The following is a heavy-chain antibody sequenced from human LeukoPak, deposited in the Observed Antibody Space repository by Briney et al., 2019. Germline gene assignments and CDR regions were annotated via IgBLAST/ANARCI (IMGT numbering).Heavy chain of an antibody. V-gene: IGHV3-64*02. D-gene: IGHD2/OR15-2a*01. J-gene: IGHJ4*02. Sequence: GGSLRLSCAASGFTFRGYAMHWGRQAPEKGLEYVAAISNNGGTTYYADSVKGRFTISRHNSKNTLYLQMGSLRAEDMALYYCPRRAAADTFYTDYWGQGILVTVSS. CDR1: GFTFRGYA. CDR3: PRRAAADTFYTDY. CDR2: ISNNGGTT.